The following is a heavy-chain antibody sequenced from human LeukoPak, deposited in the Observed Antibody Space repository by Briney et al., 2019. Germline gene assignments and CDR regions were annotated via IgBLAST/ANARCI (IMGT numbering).Heavy chain of an antibody. CDR3: ARGDAFFGVVITRWFAP. D-gene: IGHD3-3*01. Sequence: GASVKVSCKASGYTFTGYYMHWVRQAPGQGLEWMGWINPNSGGTNYAQKFQGRVTMTKDTSISTAYMELSRLRSDDTAVYYCARGDAFFGVVITRWFAPWGQETLVTVSS. J-gene: IGHJ5*02. V-gene: IGHV1-2*02. CDR2: INPNSGGT. CDR1: GYTFTGYY.